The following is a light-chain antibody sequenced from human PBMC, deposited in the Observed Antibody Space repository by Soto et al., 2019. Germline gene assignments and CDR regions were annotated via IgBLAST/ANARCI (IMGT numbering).Light chain of an antibody. CDR3: TSYKTTSAVI. J-gene: IGLJ2*01. V-gene: IGLV2-14*01. Sequence: QSVLGQPASVSGSPGQSITISCTGTSSDIGRYNYVSWYQQHPGMAPQLLIYEVSDRPSGVSNRFSGSKSGNTASLTISGLQAEEEADYSCTSYKTTSAVIFGGGTKVTVL. CDR1: SSDIGRYNY. CDR2: EVS.